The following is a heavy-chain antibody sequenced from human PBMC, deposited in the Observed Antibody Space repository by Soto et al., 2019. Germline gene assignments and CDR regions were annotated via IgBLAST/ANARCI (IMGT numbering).Heavy chain of an antibody. D-gene: IGHD3-10*01. CDR1: GFTFSSYG. J-gene: IGHJ4*02. V-gene: IGHV3-30*18. CDR2: ISYDGSNK. CDR3: AKDPRYYYGSGSYPYYFDY. Sequence: GGSLRLSCAASGFTFSSYGMHWVRQAPGKGLEWVAVISYDGSNKYYADSVKGRFTISRDNSKNTLYLQMNSLRAEDTAVYYCAKDPRYYYGSGSYPYYFDYWGQGTLVTVSS.